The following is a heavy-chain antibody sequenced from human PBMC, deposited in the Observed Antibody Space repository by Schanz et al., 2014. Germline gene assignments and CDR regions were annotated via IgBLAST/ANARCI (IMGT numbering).Heavy chain of an antibody. V-gene: IGHV3-48*01. CDR2: ITYNGGTI. D-gene: IGHD1-1*01. Sequence: EVHLVESGGGLVQPGGSLRLSCAASGITFSSHSFNWVRQAPGKGLEWISYITYNGGTIYYADSVKGRFTISRDNAKNSLYLEMNSLRAEDTAFYYCARDRRNADLDYWGQGTLVTVSS. J-gene: IGHJ4*02. CDR1: GITFSSHS. CDR3: ARDRRNADLDY.